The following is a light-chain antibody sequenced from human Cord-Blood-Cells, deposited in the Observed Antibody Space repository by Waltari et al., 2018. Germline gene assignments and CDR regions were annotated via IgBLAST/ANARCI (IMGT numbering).Light chain of an antibody. CDR2: DAF. J-gene: IGKJ1*01. CDR1: HSISSW. V-gene: IGKV1-5*01. Sequence: DIQMTQSPSTLSESVGDRVTITCRASHSISSWLAWYQQKPGKAPKLLIYDAFSLESGVPSRFSGSGSGTEFTLTSSSLQPDDFATYYCQQYNSYSGTFGQGTKVEIK. CDR3: QQYNSYSGT.